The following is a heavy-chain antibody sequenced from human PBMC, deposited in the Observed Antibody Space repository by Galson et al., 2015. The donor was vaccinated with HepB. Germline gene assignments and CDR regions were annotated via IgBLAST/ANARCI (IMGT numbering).Heavy chain of an antibody. D-gene: IGHD4-23*01. V-gene: IGHV3-74*01. Sequence: SLRLSCAASGFIFSSYWMHWVRQAPGKGLVWVSRTNPDGSITTYADSVKARFTISRDSAKNTLYLQMFGLRVEDTAVYYCTRDPYGGPNYDSWGQGTLVTVSS. CDR1: GFIFSSYW. J-gene: IGHJ4*02. CDR2: TNPDGSIT. CDR3: TRDPYGGPNYDS.